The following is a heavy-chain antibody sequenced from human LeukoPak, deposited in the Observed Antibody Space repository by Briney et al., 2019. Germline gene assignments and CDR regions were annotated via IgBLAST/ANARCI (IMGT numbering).Heavy chain of an antibody. D-gene: IGHD5-24*01. J-gene: IGHJ4*02. V-gene: IGHV1-18*01. CDR1: SYTFTSYG. Sequence: ASVKVSRKASSYTFTSYGIRWMRQSPGQGLEWMGWIGAYNGNTNYAQKLQGRVTMTTDTSTSTAYMELRSLRSDDTAVYYCARDTPEDGYNYLRFDYWGQGTLVTVSS. CDR3: ARDTPEDGYNYLRFDY. CDR2: IGAYNGNT.